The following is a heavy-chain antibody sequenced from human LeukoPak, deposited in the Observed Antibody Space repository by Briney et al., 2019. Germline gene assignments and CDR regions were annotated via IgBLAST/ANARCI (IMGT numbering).Heavy chain of an antibody. V-gene: IGHV5-51*03. CDR3: ARLGRYYYDSSGYYYADY. CDR2: IYPGDSDT. Sequence: TGESLKISCKGSGYSFTSYWIGWVRQMPGKGLEWMGIIYPGDSDTRYSPSFQGQVTISADKSIGTAYLQWSSLKASDTAMYYCARLGRYYYDSSGYYYADYWGQGTLVTVSS. CDR1: GYSFTSYW. D-gene: IGHD3-22*01. J-gene: IGHJ4*02.